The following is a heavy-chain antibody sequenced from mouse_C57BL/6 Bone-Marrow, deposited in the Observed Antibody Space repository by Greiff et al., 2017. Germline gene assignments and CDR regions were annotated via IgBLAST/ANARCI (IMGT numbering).Heavy chain of an antibody. D-gene: IGHD1-1*01. CDR3: TTITTVVADWYFDV. V-gene: IGHV14-4*01. CDR2: IDPENGDT. J-gene: IGHJ1*03. Sequence: EVKLQESGAELVRPGASVKLSCTASGFNIKDDYMHWVKQRPEQGLEWIGWIDPENGDTEYASKFQGKATLTADTSSNTAYLQLSSLTSEDTAVYYCTTITTVVADWYFDVWGTGTTVTVSS. CDR1: GFNIKDDY.